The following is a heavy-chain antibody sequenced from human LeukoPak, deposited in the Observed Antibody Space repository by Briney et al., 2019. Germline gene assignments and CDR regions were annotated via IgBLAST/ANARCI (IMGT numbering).Heavy chain of an antibody. CDR3: ARGVGSIAVAERGLVY. CDR2: INPSGGTT. D-gene: IGHD6-19*01. Sequence: GASVKVSCKASGYTFTSNYMHWVRQAPGQGLEWMGVINPSGGTTSYAQKFQGRVTMTRDMSTSTVYMELSSLRSEDTAVYYCARGVGSIAVAERGLVYRGRGTLVTVSS. J-gene: IGHJ4*02. CDR1: GYTFTSNY. V-gene: IGHV1-46*01.